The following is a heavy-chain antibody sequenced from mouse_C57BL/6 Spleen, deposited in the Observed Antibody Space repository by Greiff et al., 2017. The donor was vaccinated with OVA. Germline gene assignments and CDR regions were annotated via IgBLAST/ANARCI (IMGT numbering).Heavy chain of an antibody. D-gene: IGHD2-1*01. V-gene: IGHV1-64*01. Sequence: QVQLQQPGAELVKPGASVKLSCKASGYTFTSYWMHWVKQRPGQGLEWIGMIHPNSGSTNYNETFKSKATLTVDKSSSTAYMQLSSLTSEDSAVYYCARAGNYGSAMDYWGQGTSVTVSS. CDR2: IHPNSGST. J-gene: IGHJ4*01. CDR3: ARAGNYGSAMDY. CDR1: GYTFTSYW.